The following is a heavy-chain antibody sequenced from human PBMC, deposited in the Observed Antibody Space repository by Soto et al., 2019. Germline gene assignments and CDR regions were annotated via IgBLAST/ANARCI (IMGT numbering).Heavy chain of an antibody. V-gene: IGHV4-4*02. Sequence: SETLSLTCAVSSGSISICNWWSWVRQPPGKGLEWIGEIYHSGSTNYNPSLKSRVTISVDKSKNQFSLKLSSVTAADTAVYYCARYSSSWYVAFDIWGQGTMVTVSS. CDR3: ARYSSSWYVAFDI. J-gene: IGHJ3*02. CDR1: SGSISICNW. D-gene: IGHD6-13*01. CDR2: IYHSGST.